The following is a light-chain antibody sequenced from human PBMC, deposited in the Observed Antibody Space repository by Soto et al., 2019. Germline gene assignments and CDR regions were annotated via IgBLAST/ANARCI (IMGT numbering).Light chain of an antibody. CDR2: GAS. J-gene: IGKJ2*01. CDR3: QQSANSPVT. Sequence: TVLTQSPGPLSLSPGERATLSCRASQSVSSTYVSWYQQKPGQAPRLLIFGASSRATGIPDRFSGSGSGTDFTLTISRLETEDFAVYYCQQSANSPVTFGQGTKLEIK. CDR1: QSVSSTY. V-gene: IGKV3-20*01.